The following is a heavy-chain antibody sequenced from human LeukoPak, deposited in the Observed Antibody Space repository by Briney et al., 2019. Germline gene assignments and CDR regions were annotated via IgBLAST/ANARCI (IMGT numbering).Heavy chain of an antibody. CDR3: ARDLLGWLGSTSCCTD. CDR1: GFTFSSYA. D-gene: IGHD2-2*02. V-gene: IGHV3-30-3*01. Sequence: PGGSLRLSCAASGFTFSSYAMHWVRQAPGKGLEWVAVISYDGSNKYYADSVKGRFTISRDNSKNTLYLQMNSLRAEDTAVYYCARDLLGWLGSTSCCTDWGQGTLVTVSS. CDR2: ISYDGSNK. J-gene: IGHJ4*02.